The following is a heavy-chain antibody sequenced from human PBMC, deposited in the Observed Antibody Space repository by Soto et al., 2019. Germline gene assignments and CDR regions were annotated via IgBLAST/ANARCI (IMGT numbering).Heavy chain of an antibody. J-gene: IGHJ5*02. CDR1: GGSISGGGYY. Sequence: PSETLSLTCTVSGGSISGGGYYWSWIRQHPGQGLEWIGFIDYSGSTYYNPSLRTRVTISVDTSKNQFSLKLSSVTAADAAVYYCARDPNTGFATWGQGTLVTVSS. CDR2: IDYSGST. D-gene: IGHD2-21*01. CDR3: ARDPNTGFAT. V-gene: IGHV4-31*03.